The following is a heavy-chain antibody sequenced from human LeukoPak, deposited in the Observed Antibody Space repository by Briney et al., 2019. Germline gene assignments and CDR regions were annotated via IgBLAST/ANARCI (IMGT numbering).Heavy chain of an antibody. Sequence: QSGGSLRLSCAASGFTFSSYAMSWVRQAPGKGLEWVSGISGSGGNTYYADSVKGRFTISRDNSKNTLYLQMNSLRAEDTAVYYCAKKWDSSDSYSVYFDYWGQGTLVTVSS. V-gene: IGHV3-23*01. CDR3: AKKWDSSDSYSVYFDY. CDR1: GFTFSSYA. CDR2: ISGSGGNT. J-gene: IGHJ4*02. D-gene: IGHD3-22*01.